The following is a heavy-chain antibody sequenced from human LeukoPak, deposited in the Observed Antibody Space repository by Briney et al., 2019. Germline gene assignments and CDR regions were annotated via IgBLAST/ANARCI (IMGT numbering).Heavy chain of an antibody. CDR2: IYYSGST. V-gene: IGHV4-59*01. Sequence: TSETLSLTCTVSGGSISSYYWSWIRQPPGKGLEWIGYIYYSGSTKYRPSLKSRVTISVDTSKNQFSLKLSSVTAADTAVYYCARPYSSGWRGAFDIWGQGKMVTVSS. CDR3: ARPYSSGWRGAFDI. J-gene: IGHJ3*02. D-gene: IGHD6-25*01. CDR1: GGSISSYY.